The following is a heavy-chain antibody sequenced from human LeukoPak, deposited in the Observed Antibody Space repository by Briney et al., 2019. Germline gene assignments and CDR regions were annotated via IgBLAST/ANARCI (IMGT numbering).Heavy chain of an antibody. CDR1: GFTFSSYG. J-gene: IGHJ3*02. D-gene: IGHD3-3*01. CDR3: AREGYEDAFDI. CDR2: ISYDGSNK. V-gene: IGHV3-30*03. Sequence: GGSLRLSCAASGFTFSSYGMHWVRQAPGKGLEWVAVISYDGSNKYYADSVKGRFTISRDNSKNTLYLQMNSLRAEDTAVYYCAREGYEDAFDIWGQGTMVTVSS.